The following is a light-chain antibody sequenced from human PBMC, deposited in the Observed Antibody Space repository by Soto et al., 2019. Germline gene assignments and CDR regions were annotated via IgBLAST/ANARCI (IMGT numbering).Light chain of an antibody. J-gene: IGLJ3*02. CDR3: VLHVGSGMTV. V-gene: IGLV8-61*01. Sequence: QTVVTQEPSFSVSPGGTATLSCGLSSGSASTSHYPSWYQQTPGQAPRTLIYNTDSRSYGVPDRFSGSILGNKAALTITGAQADDECTYYCVLHVGSGMTVFGGGTKLTVL. CDR1: SGSASTSHY. CDR2: NTD.